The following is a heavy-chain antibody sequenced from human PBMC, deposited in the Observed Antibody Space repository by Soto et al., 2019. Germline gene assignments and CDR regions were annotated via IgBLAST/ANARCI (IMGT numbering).Heavy chain of an antibody. D-gene: IGHD5-12*01. J-gene: IGHJ6*02. CDR2: IDPSDSYT. Sequence: GESLKISWKGSGYSFTSYWISWVRQMPGKGLEWMGRIDPSDSYTNYSPSFQGNVTISADKSISTAYLQWSSLKASDTAMYYCARRNRYSGYDYGMDVWGQGTTVTVSS. CDR1: GYSFTSYW. V-gene: IGHV5-10-1*01. CDR3: ARRNRYSGYDYGMDV.